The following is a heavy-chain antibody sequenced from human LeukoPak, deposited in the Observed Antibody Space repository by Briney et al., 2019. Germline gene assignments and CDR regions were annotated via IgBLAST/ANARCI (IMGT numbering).Heavy chain of an antibody. V-gene: IGHV5-51*01. D-gene: IGHD5-24*01. Sequence: GESLKISCKGSGYAFTNYWIAWVRQTPGKGLEWMGIIYPIDSDTRYSLSFRGQVTFSADKSISTAYLQWSSLKDSDTAMYYRARPSAHGEDAFDVWGQGTMVTVSS. CDR3: ARPSAHGEDAFDV. CDR1: GYAFTNYW. J-gene: IGHJ3*01. CDR2: IYPIDSDT.